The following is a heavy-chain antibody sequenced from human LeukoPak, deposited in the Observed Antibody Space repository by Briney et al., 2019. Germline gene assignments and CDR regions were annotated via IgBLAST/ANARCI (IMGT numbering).Heavy chain of an antibody. CDR2: INPNSGGT. V-gene: IGHV1-2*02. CDR3: AREIGYCSGGSCYFDP. J-gene: IGHJ5*02. Sequence: ASVKVSCKASGYTFTGYYMHWVRQAPGQGLEWMGWINPNSGGTNYAQKFQGRVTMTRDTSISTAYMELSRLRSDDTAVYYCAREIGYCSGGSCYFDPWGQGTLVTVAS. CDR1: GYTFTGYY. D-gene: IGHD2-15*01.